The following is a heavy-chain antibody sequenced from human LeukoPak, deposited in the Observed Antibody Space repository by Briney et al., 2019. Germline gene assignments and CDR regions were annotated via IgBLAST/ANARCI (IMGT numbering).Heavy chain of an antibody. CDR3: ARRDGFIDY. CDR2: IYPGDSDT. D-gene: IGHD3-10*01. Sequence: GESLKISCKGSGYSLTSHWIGWVRHMPGKGLEWMGIIYPGDSDTRYRPSFQGQVTISVDKSINTAYLQWGSLKASDTAVYYCARRDGFIDYWGQGTQVTVSS. CDR1: GYSLTSHW. J-gene: IGHJ4*02. V-gene: IGHV5-51*01.